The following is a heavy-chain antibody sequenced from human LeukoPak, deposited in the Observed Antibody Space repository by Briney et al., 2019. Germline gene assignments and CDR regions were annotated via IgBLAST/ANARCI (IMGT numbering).Heavy chain of an antibody. Sequence: SETLSLTCTVSGGSISSYYWSWIRQPAGKGLEWIGRIYTSGSTNYNPSLKSRVTMSVDTYKNQFSLKLSSVTAADTAVYYCARRYCSGGSCYNDYWGQGTLVTVSS. CDR1: GGSISSYY. CDR2: IYTSGST. V-gene: IGHV4-4*07. CDR3: ARRYCSGGSCYNDY. J-gene: IGHJ4*02. D-gene: IGHD2-15*01.